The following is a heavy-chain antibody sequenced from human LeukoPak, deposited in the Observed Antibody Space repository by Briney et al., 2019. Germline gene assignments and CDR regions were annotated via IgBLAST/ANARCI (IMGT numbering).Heavy chain of an antibody. V-gene: IGHV3-21*01. J-gene: IGHJ4*02. D-gene: IGHD3-10*01. CDR1: GFSFSVYY. CDR2: ISSSSSYI. CDR3: ARGGIFDY. Sequence: PGGSLRLSCAASGFSFSVYYMSWVRQAPGKGLEWVSSISSSSSYIYYADSVKGRFTISRDNAKNSLYLQMNSLRAEDTAVYYCARGGIFDYWGQGTLVTVSS.